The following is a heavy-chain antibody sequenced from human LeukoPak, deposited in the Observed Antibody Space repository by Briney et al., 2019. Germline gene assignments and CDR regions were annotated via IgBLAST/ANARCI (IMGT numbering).Heavy chain of an antibody. D-gene: IGHD2-2*01. Sequence: GVSLRLSCAASGFTISSYAMRWVRHAPGKGLEWFSAIIGSGGNTYYTVSVKGRFTISRDTTKNTMYLQMNSLRAEDTAVYCGEKEGWGYCSSTRWYAAGVSGGELDYWGQGPLVTVS. CDR3: EKEGWGYCSSTRWYAAGVSGGELDY. V-gene: IGHV3-23*01. CDR1: GFTISSYA. CDR2: IIGSGGNT. J-gene: IGHJ4*02.